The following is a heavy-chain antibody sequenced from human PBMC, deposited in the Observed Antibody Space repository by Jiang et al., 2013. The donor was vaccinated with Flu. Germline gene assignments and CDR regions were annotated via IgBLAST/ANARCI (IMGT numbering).Heavy chain of an antibody. CDR2: WYN. Sequence: WYNDYAVSVKSRITINPDTSKNQXSLQLNSVTPEDTAVYYCARGPLYSSSWYGSYFDYWGQGTLVTVSS. V-gene: IGHV6-1*01. J-gene: IGHJ4*02. D-gene: IGHD6-13*01. CDR3: ARGPLYSSSWYGSYFDY.